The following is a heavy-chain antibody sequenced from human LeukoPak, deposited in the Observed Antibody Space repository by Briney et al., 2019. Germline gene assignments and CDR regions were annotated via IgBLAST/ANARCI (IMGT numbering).Heavy chain of an antibody. CDR2: INHSGST. Sequence: SETLSLTCAVYGGSFSGYYWSWIRQPPGKGLEWIGEINHSGSTNYNPSLKSRVTMSVDTSKNQFSLKLSSVTAADTAVYYCARGLLTYYYGSGGHRTHNWFDPWGQGTLVTVSS. J-gene: IGHJ5*02. CDR3: ARGLLTYYYGSGGHRTHNWFDP. V-gene: IGHV4-34*01. D-gene: IGHD3-10*01. CDR1: GGSFSGYY.